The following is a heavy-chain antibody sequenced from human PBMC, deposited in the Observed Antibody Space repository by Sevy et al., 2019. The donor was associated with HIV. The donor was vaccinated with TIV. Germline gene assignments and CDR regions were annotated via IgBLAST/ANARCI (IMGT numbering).Heavy chain of an antibody. Sequence: SQTLSLTCAISGDSVSSNSAAWNWIRQSPSRGLEWLGRTYYRSKWYNDYAVSVKSRITINPDTSKNQFSLQLNSVTPEDTAVYYCARDYSSSSYYYYYYGMDVWCQGTTVTVSS. CDR2: TYYRSKWYN. CDR3: ARDYSSSSYYYYYYGMDV. D-gene: IGHD6-6*01. CDR1: GDSVSSNSAA. V-gene: IGHV6-1*01. J-gene: IGHJ6*02.